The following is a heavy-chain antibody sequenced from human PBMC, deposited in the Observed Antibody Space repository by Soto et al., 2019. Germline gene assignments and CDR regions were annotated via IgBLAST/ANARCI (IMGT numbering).Heavy chain of an antibody. CDR3: AKDDHSTVTYDYYYYGMDV. CDR2: ISYDGSNK. D-gene: IGHD4-17*01. CDR1: GFTFSSYG. Sequence: GGSLRLSCAASGFTFSSYGMHWVRQAPGKGLEWVAVISYDGSNKYYADSVKGRFTISRDNSKNTLYLQMNSLRAEDTAVYYCAKDDHSTVTYDYYYYGMDVWGQGTTVTVSS. J-gene: IGHJ6*02. V-gene: IGHV3-30*18.